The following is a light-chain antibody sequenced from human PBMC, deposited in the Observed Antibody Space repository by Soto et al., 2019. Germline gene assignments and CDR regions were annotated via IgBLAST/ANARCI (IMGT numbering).Light chain of an antibody. CDR1: SSDVGDYIY. V-gene: IGLV2-14*01. CDR2: EVT. CDR3: CSYTSSRTYV. Sequence: QSVLTQPASVSGSPGQSITIFCSGTSSDVGDYIYVSWYQHHPGKAPIVMIYEVTNRPSGVSDRVSGSKSGNTASLTISGLQAEDEADYYCCSYTSSRTYVFGTGTKVTVL. J-gene: IGLJ1*01.